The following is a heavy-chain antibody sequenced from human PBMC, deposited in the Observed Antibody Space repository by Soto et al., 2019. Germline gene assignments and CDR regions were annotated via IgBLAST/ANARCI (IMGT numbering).Heavy chain of an antibody. CDR2: ISSDGNTK. J-gene: IGHJ4*02. Sequence: QVQLVESGGDVVQPGRSLRLSCAASGFIFSSYAMQWVRQAPGKGLEWVGVISSDGNTKVYADSVKGRFTISRDNSKNPLYVQMNSVRPEDTAVYYCAKDGATAGTFDYWGQGTLVTVSS. V-gene: IGHV3-30*18. D-gene: IGHD6-13*01. CDR3: AKDGATAGTFDY. CDR1: GFIFSSYA.